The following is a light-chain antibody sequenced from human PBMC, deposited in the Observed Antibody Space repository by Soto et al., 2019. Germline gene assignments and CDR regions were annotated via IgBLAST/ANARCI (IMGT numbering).Light chain of an antibody. CDR2: GAS. Sequence: EIVMTQSPATLSVSSGERATLSCRASQSVSSNLAWYQQKPGQPPRLLIYGASTRATGIPARFSGGGSGTEFTLTISSLQSEDFAVYYCQQYNIWWTFGQGTKVDIK. J-gene: IGKJ1*01. V-gene: IGKV3-15*01. CDR1: QSVSSN. CDR3: QQYNIWWT.